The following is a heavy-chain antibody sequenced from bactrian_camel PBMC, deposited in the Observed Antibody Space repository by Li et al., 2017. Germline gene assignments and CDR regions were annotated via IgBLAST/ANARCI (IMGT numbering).Heavy chain of an antibody. J-gene: IGHJ4*01. CDR3: AANGQGTLCSGDYCGCDPNAPENYDF. V-gene: IGHV3S59*01. CDR1: GITYPSNY. CDR2: ILAYGDTT. D-gene: IGHD2*01. Sequence: DVQLVESGGGSVQAGGSLRLSCIYSGITYPSNYIGWFRQAPGKEREGVAVILAYGDTTYYADSVKGRFTISKDFAKNILYLNMSSLKPGDTAMYYCAANGQGTLCSGDYCGCDPNAPENYDFWGQGTQVTVS.